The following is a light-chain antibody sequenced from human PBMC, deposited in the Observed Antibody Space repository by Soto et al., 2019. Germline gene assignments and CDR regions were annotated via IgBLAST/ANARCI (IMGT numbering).Light chain of an antibody. CDR2: DVS. J-gene: IGLJ2*01. CDR3: SSSTSGTTIV. V-gene: IGLV2-14*01. Sequence: QSALTQPASVSGAPGQSITISCTGTSSDVGGYNYVSWYQQHPGKAPKLMISDVSKRPSGVSNRFSGSKSGNTASLTISGLQAEDEADYYCSSSTSGTTIVFGGGTKLTVL. CDR1: SSDVGGYNY.